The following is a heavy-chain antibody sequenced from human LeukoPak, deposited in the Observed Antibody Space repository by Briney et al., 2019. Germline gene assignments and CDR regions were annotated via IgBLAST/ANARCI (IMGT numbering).Heavy chain of an antibody. J-gene: IGHJ4*02. CDR1: GLTFSGSA. V-gene: IGHV3-73*01. CDR2: ISSKANSYAT. Sequence: PGGSLRLSCAASGLTFSGSAMHWVRQASGKGLEWVGRISSKANSYATAYAASVKGRFTISRDDSKNTAYLQMNSLKTEDTAIYYCTRFSSAVFDYWGQGTLVTVSS. CDR3: TRFSSAVFDY. D-gene: IGHD2-15*01.